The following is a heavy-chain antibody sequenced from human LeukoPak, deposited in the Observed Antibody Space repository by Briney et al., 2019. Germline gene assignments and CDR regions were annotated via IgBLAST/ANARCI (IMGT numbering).Heavy chain of an antibody. CDR3: AGLVVGTATIDY. J-gene: IGHJ4*02. Sequence: SETLSLTCTVSGGSISSSNYYWGWIRQPPGKGLEWIGNIFYSGSTHYNPSLKSRVTISVDTSKNQFSLKLNSVTAADTAVYHGAGLVVGTATIDYWGQGTLVTVSS. CDR1: GGSISSSNYY. V-gene: IGHV4-39*01. D-gene: IGHD2-21*02. CDR2: IFYSGST.